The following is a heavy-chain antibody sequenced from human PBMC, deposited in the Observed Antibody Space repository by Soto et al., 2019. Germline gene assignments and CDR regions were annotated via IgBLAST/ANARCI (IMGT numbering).Heavy chain of an antibody. D-gene: IGHD2-8*01. Sequence: PGGSLRLSCSASGFTFNIHNMNWVRQAPGKGLEWVSSISSRSSYIYYSDSVKGRFTISRDNAKNSLYLQMNSLRAEDTAVYYCARDNVPSDFFDSWGPGSLVTVSS. CDR2: ISSRSSYI. CDR3: ARDNVPSDFFDS. V-gene: IGHV3-21*01. J-gene: IGHJ4*02. CDR1: GFTFNIHN.